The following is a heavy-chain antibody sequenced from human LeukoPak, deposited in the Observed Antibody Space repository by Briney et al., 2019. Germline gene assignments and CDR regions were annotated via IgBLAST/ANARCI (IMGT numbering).Heavy chain of an antibody. V-gene: IGHV3-23*01. CDR3: AKKRVASYFDY. J-gene: IGHJ4*02. CDR1: GFTFSSYA. D-gene: IGHD2-15*01. CDR2: ISGSGGST. Sequence: GGSLRLSCAASGFTFSSYAMSWVRQAPGEGLECVSAISGSGGSTYYADCVKGRFTISRDNSKNTLYLQMNSLRAEDTAVYYCAKKRVASYFDYWGQGTLVTVSS.